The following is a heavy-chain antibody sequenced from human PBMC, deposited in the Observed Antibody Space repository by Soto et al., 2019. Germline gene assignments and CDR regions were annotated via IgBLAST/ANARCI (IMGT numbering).Heavy chain of an antibody. D-gene: IGHD3-22*01. CDR2: IYPGDSDT. V-gene: IGHV5-51*01. CDR3: ARSPVDSSGYLPFDY. CDR1: GYSFTSYW. Sequence: GESLKISCKGSGYSFTSYWIGWVRQMPGKGLEWMGIIYPGDSDTRYSPSFQGQVTISADKSISTAYLQWSSLKASDTAMYYCARSPVDSSGYLPFDYWGQGTLVTGS. J-gene: IGHJ4*02.